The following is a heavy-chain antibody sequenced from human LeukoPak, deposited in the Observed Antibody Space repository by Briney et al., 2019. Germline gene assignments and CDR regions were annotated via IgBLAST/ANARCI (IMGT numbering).Heavy chain of an antibody. D-gene: IGHD6-13*01. CDR2: IYYSGST. CDR1: GGSISSYY. V-gene: IGHV4-59*01. J-gene: IGHJ5*02. CDR3: ARSYSSSWLNWFDP. Sequence: SETLSLTCTVSGGSISSYYWSWIRQPPGKGLEWIGYIYYSGSTNYNPSLKSRVTISVDTSKNQFSLKLSSVTAADTAVYYCARSYSSSWLNWFDPWGQGTLVTVSS.